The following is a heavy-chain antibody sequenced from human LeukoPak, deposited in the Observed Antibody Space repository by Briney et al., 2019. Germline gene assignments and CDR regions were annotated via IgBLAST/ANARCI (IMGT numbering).Heavy chain of an antibody. D-gene: IGHD2-2*01. Sequence: GGSLRLSCAASGFTFSSYAMHWVRQAPGKGLEWVAVISYDGSNKYYADSVKGRFTISRDNSKNTLYLQMNSLRAEDTAVYYCARPMYCSSTSCYGEGYYYYGMDVWGQGTTVTVSS. J-gene: IGHJ6*02. V-gene: IGHV3-30-3*01. CDR3: ARPMYCSSTSCYGEGYYYYGMDV. CDR2: ISYDGSNK. CDR1: GFTFSSYA.